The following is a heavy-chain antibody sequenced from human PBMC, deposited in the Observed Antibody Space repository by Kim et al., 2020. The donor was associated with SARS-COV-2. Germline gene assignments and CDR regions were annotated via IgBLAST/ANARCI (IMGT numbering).Heavy chain of an antibody. CDR2: ISYDGSNK. CDR1: GFTFSSYG. V-gene: IGHV3-30*18. CDR3: AKDWGSGWYVGNWFDP. D-gene: IGHD6-19*01. J-gene: IGHJ5*02. Sequence: GGSLRLSCAASGFTFSSYGMHWVRQAPGKGLEWVAVISYDGSNKYYADSVKGRFTISRDNSKNTLYLQMNSLRAEDTAVYYCAKDWGSGWYVGNWFDPWGQGTLVTVSS.